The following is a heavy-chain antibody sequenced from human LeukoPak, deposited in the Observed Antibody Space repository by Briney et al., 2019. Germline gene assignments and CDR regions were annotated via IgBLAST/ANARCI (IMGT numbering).Heavy chain of an antibody. CDR1: GYTFTGFT. D-gene: IGHD2-15*01. V-gene: IGHV1-3*04. J-gene: IGHJ4*02. CDR3: ARARNYCSGGSCYGGIFDY. Sequence: ASVKVSCKASGYTFTGFTIHWVRQAPGQRLEWMGWINTGNGNTKYSQKFQGRVTMTRDTSTSTVYMELSSLRSEDTAVYYCARARNYCSGGSCYGGIFDYWGQGTLVTVSS. CDR2: INTGNGNT.